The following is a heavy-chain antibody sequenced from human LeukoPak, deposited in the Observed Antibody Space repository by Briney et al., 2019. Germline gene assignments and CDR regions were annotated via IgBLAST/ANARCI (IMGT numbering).Heavy chain of an antibody. CDR2: IFFSGST. CDR3: ASDRSGLYYFDF. D-gene: IGHD3/OR15-3a*01. J-gene: IGHJ4*02. V-gene: IGHV4-59*11. Sequence: SETLSLTCTVSGGSFRGHYWTWIRQPPGKGLEWIGNIFFSGSTHYNPSLKSRVTISVDTSNNQFSLKLTSPPAADTAVYYCASDRSGLYYFDFWGQGRLVTVSS. CDR1: GGSFRGHY.